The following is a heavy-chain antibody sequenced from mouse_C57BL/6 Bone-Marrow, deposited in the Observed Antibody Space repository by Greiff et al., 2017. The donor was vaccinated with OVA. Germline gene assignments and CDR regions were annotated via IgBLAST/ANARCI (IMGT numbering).Heavy chain of an antibody. D-gene: IGHD1-1*01. CDR1: GYTFPSYW. V-gene: IGHV1-69*01. CDR3: ARRYGSSQAWFAY. Sequence: QVQLQQPGAELVMPGASVKLSCKASGYTFPSYWMHWVKQRPGQGLEWIGEIDPSDSYTNYNQKFKGKSTLTVDKSSSTTYMPLSSLTSEDSAVYYCARRYGSSQAWFAYWGQGTLVTVSA. CDR2: IDPSDSYT. J-gene: IGHJ3*01.